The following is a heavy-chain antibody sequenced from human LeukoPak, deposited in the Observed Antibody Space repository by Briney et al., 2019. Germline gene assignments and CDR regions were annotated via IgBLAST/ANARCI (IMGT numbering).Heavy chain of an antibody. Sequence: GGSLRLSCAASGFTFSSYAMHWVRQAPGKGLEWVAVISYDGSNKYYADSVKGRFTISRDNSKNTLYLQMNSLRAEDTAVYYCARETYHHFAYWGQGTLVTVSS. J-gene: IGHJ4*02. CDR1: GFTFSSYA. CDR3: ARETYHHFAY. CDR2: ISYDGSNK. V-gene: IGHV3-30*01.